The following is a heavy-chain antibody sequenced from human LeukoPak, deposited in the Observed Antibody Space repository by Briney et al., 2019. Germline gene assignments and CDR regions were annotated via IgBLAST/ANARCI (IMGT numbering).Heavy chain of an antibody. CDR2: ISYDGSKK. V-gene: IGHV3-30*04. CDR3: ARDLSGSGSYYNWFDP. D-gene: IGHD3-10*01. CDR1: GFTFSSYA. J-gene: IGHJ5*02. Sequence: QTGGSLRLSCAASGFTFSSYAMHWVRQAPGKGLEWVAVISYDGSKKYYADSVKGRFTISRDNSKNTLYLQMNSLRAEDTAVYYCARDLSGSGSYYNWFDPWGQGTLVTVSS.